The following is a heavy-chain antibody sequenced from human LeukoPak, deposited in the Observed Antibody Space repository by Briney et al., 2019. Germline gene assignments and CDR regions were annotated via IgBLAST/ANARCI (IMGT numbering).Heavy chain of an antibody. CDR2: IIPIFGTA. D-gene: IGHD3-22*01. Sequence: SVKVSCKASGGTFSSYAISWVRQAPGQGLEWMGGIIPIFGTANYAQKFQGRVTITADESTSTAYMELSSLRSEDTAVYYCARPDTYYYGSSGYCYWGQGTLVTVSS. V-gene: IGHV1-69*01. CDR1: GGTFSSYA. J-gene: IGHJ4*02. CDR3: ARPDTYYYGSSGYCY.